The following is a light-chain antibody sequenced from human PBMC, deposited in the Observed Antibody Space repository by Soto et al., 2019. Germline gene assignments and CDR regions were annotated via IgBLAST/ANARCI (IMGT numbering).Light chain of an antibody. V-gene: IGKV3-20*01. CDR1: HSGGTRS. J-gene: IGKJ2*01. CDR3: HHYGSSPNN. Sequence: EIVLTQSPGTLSLSPGARATPSCWASHSGGTRSVARYLQKAGQAPRLIISDASSRDYDVPYRFSGRVSGTDFTLTISRLEPEDFAVYYCHHYGSSPNNFGQGTKLEIK. CDR2: DAS.